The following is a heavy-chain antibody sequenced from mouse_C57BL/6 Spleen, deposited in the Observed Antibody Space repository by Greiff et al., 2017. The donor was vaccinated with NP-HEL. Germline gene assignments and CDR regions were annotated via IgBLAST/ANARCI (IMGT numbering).Heavy chain of an antibody. Sequence: QVQLLQPGAELVRPGSSVKLSCKASGYTFTSYWMHWVKQRPGQGLEWIGNIYPADSETHYDPKFKDKATLTEDTSSSTAYMQLSSLTSEYSAVYYCARPYDGRKCYLDYWGQGTTLTVSS. V-gene: IGHV1-61*01. J-gene: IGHJ2*01. CDR1: GYTFTSYW. D-gene: IGHD2-3*01. CDR3: ARPYDGRKCYLDY. CDR2: IYPADSET.